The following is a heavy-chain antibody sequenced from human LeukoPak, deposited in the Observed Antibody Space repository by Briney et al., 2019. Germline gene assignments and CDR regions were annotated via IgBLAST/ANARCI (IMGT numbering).Heavy chain of an antibody. CDR2: IYYSGST. D-gene: IGHD1-26*01. CDR1: GGSISSYY. J-gene: IGHJ4*02. V-gene: IGHV4-59*01. CDR3: ARFSGGSYFFDY. Sequence: SETLSLTCTVSGGSISSYYWSWIRQPPGKGLEWIGYIYYSGSTNYNPSLKSRVTISVDTSKIQFSLKLSSMTAADTAVYYCARFSGGSYFFDYWGQGTLVTVSS.